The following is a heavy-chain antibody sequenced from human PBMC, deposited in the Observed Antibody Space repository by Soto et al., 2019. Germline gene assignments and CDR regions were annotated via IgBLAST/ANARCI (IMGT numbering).Heavy chain of an antibody. J-gene: IGHJ6*02. CDR3: AKERPAYYYGSGRPYGMDV. V-gene: IGHV3-23*01. Sequence: GGSLRLSCAASGFTFSSYAMSWVRQAPGKGLEWVSAISGSGGSTYYADSVKGRFTISRDNSKNTLYLQMNSLRAEDTAVYYCAKERPAYYYGSGRPYGMDVWGHGTTVPVSS. CDR1: GFTFSSYA. CDR2: ISGSGGST. D-gene: IGHD3-10*01.